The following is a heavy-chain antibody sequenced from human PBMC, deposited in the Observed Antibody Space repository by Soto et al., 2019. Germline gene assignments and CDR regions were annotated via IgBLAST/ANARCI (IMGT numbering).Heavy chain of an antibody. CDR2: IYYIGST. V-gene: IGHV4-39*01. J-gene: IGHJ4*02. D-gene: IGHD4-4*01. CDR1: GGSISSSSYY. Sequence: SETLSLTCTVSGGSISSSSYYWGWIRQPPGNLLELIGSIYYSGSIYYIGSTYYNPSLKIRVTISVDTSKNQFSLKLSSVTAADTAVYYCARHSNYVPFDYWGQGTLVTVSS. CDR3: ARHSNYVPFDY.